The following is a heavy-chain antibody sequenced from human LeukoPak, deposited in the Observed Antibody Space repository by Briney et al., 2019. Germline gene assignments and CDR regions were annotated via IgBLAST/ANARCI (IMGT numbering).Heavy chain of an antibody. CDR2: IIPIFGTA. Sequence: SVKVSCKASGGTFSSYAISWVRQAPGRGLEWMGRIIPIFGTANYAQKFQGRVTITTDESTSTAYMELSSLRSEDTAVYYCARDEGLYDSSGYRDYWGQGTLVTVSS. CDR1: GGTFSSYA. D-gene: IGHD3-22*01. J-gene: IGHJ4*02. V-gene: IGHV1-69*05. CDR3: ARDEGLYDSSGYRDY.